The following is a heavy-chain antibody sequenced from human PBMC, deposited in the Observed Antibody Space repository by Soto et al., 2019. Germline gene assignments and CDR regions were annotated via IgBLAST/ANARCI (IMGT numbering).Heavy chain of an antibody. J-gene: IGHJ6*02. CDR2: ISYDGSNK. CDR1: GFTFSSYA. CDR3: ARDRGDILTGYLRNYYGMDV. V-gene: IGHV3-30-3*01. D-gene: IGHD3-9*01. Sequence: QVQLVESGGGVVQPGRSLRLSCAASGFTFSSYAMHWVRQAPGKGLEWVAVISYDGSNKYYADSVKGRFTISRDNSKNTLYLQMNSLRAEDTAVYYCARDRGDILTGYLRNYYGMDVWGQGTTVTVSS.